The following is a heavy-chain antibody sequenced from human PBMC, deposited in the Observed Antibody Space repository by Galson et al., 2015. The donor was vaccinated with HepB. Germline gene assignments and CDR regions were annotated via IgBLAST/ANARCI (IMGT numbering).Heavy chain of an antibody. CDR3: ARGPQRRYSYYFDY. CDR1: GYTFTGYY. Sequence: SVKVSCKASGYTFTGYYMHWVRQAPGQGLEWMGWINPNSGGTNYAQKFQGRVTMTRDTSISTAYMELSRLRSDDTAVYYCARGPQRRYSYYFDYWGQGTLVTVSS. D-gene: IGHD1-1*01. CDR2: INPNSGGT. J-gene: IGHJ4*02. V-gene: IGHV1-2*02.